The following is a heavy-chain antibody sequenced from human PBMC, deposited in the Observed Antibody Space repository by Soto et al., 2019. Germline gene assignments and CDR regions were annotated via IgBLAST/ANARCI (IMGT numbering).Heavy chain of an antibody. J-gene: IGHJ4*02. D-gene: IGHD3-10*01. V-gene: IGHV1-18*01. CDR2: IRPNNGNT. CDR3: ARDLDGSGSYFTDY. Sequence: QVQLVQSGVEVKKPGASVKVSCKAFGYTFSIYGINWVRQAPGQGLEWMGWIRPNNGNTKYAQNVQGRVTMTTDTSTSTANMELRSLRSDDSAGYYCARDLDGSGSYFTDYWGQGTLVIVSS. CDR1: GYTFSIYG.